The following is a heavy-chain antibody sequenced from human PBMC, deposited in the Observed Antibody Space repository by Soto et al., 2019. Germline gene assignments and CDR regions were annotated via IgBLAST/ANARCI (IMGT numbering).Heavy chain of an antibody. D-gene: IGHD6-19*01. CDR3: AHRHNSAWYDAFDI. Sequence: SGPTLVNPTQTLTLTCTFSGFSLSTSGVRVGWIRQPPGKALEWLALIYWNDDKRYSPSLKSRLTITKDTSKNQVVLTMTNMDPVDTATYYCAHRHNSAWYDAFDIWGRGTVVTVSS. V-gene: IGHV2-5*01. CDR1: GFSLSTSGVR. J-gene: IGHJ3*02. CDR2: IYWNDDK.